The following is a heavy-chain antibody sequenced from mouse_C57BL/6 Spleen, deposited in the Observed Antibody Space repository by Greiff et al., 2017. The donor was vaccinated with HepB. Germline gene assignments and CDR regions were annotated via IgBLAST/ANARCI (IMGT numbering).Heavy chain of an antibody. J-gene: IGHJ1*03. CDR3: ARTVVAPGFDV. D-gene: IGHD1-1*01. Sequence: EVKVVESGGGLVKPGGSLKLSCAASGFTFSDYGMHWVRQAPEKGLEWVAYISSGSSTIYYADTVKGRFTISRDNAKNTLFLQMTSLRSEDTAMYYCARTVVAPGFDVWGTGTTVTVSS. V-gene: IGHV5-17*01. CDR2: ISSGSSTI. CDR1: GFTFSDYG.